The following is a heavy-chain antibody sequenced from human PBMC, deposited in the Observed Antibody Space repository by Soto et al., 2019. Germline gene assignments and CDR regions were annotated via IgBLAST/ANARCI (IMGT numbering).Heavy chain of an antibody. CDR2: IDTSSTYM. CDR3: ARETVSSSSNTALIDV. J-gene: IGHJ6*02. Sequence: EVQLVESGGGLVKPGGSLRLSCAASGFTFSSFTMNWVRQAPGKGLEWVSSIDTSSTYMFYAYSVTGRFTISRDNAKKSVYLQMTSLTAEDTAVYYWARETVSSSSNTALIDVWGQGTRVTVPS. D-gene: IGHD4-17*01. V-gene: IGHV3-21*01. CDR1: GFTFSSFT.